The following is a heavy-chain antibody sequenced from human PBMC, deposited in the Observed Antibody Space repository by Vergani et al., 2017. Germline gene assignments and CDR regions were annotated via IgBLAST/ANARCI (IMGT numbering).Heavy chain of an antibody. CDR3: ARPTALDGGAGRLGAFDI. CDR1: RFTFSSYA. D-gene: IGHD4-23*01. V-gene: IGHV3-30*04. CDR2: ISYDGSTK. J-gene: IGHJ3*02. Sequence: QVQLVESGGGVVQPGRSLRLSCAASRFTFSSYAMHWVRPAPGKGLEWVAGISYDGSTKYYADPVKGRFTISRDNSKNTVFLEMNSLRAEDTAVYYCARPTALDGGAGRLGAFDIWGRGTMVTVSS.